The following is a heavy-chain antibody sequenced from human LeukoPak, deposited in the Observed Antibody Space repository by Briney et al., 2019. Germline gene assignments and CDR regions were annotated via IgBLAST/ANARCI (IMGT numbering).Heavy chain of an antibody. J-gene: IGHJ5*02. CDR1: GGFFYGSY. CDR3: AKNGQSGFSFDP. V-gene: IGHV4-34*01. Sequence: SETLSLTCAVYGGFFYGSYWSWIRHLPGKGLEWIGEGDNRGGTKYNPSLKSRVTISADTSKNQFSLNLNFLTAADTGVYYCAKNGQSGFSFDPWGQGAPVTVSS. D-gene: IGHD5-12*01. CDR2: GDNRGGT.